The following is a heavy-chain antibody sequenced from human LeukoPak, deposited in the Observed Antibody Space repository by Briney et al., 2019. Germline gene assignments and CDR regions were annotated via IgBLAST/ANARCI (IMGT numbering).Heavy chain of an antibody. D-gene: IGHD6-19*01. V-gene: IGHV4-4*07. CDR1: GGSISSYY. CDR3: ARDILDSSGWYSGYFDL. Sequence: SETLSLTCTVSGGSISSYYWSWIRQPAGKGLEWIGRIYTSGSTNYNPSLKSRVTMSVDTSKNQFSLKLSSVTAADTAVYYCARDILDSSGWYSGYFDLWGRGTLVTVSS. J-gene: IGHJ2*01. CDR2: IYTSGST.